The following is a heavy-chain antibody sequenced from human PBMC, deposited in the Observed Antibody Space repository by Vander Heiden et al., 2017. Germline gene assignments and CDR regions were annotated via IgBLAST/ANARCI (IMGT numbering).Heavy chain of an antibody. Sequence: QVPLVQSGAEVKKPGASVQVSCKASGSAFTGYYMHWVRQAPGQGLEWMGWINPNSGGTNYAQKLQGRVTMTRDTSISTAYMELSRLRSDDTAVYYCARVSPDCSSTSCYLDYWGQGTLVTVSS. CDR2: INPNSGGT. D-gene: IGHD2-2*01. J-gene: IGHJ4*02. V-gene: IGHV1-2*02. CDR3: ARVSPDCSSTSCYLDY. CDR1: GSAFTGYY.